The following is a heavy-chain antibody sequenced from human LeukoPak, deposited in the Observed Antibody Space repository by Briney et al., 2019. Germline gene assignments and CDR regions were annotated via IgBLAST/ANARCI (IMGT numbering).Heavy chain of an antibody. D-gene: IGHD2-15*01. CDR3: ARVHRIYCSGGRCPFYY. Sequence: ASVKVSCKASGYTFTSYDINWVRQATGQGLEWMGWMSPNSGNTGYAQKFQGRVTMTRNTSISTAYMELSSLRSEDTAVYYCARVHRIYCSGGRCPFYYWGQGTLVTVSS. V-gene: IGHV1-8*01. CDR2: MSPNSGNT. CDR1: GYTFTSYD. J-gene: IGHJ4*02.